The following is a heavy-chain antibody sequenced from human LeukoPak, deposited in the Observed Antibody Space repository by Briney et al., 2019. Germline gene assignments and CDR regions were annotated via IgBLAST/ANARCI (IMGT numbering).Heavy chain of an antibody. CDR2: IKQDGSEK. J-gene: IGHJ4*02. CDR3: ARDTGCSGGTCYSFYDY. Sequence: GGSLRLSGAASGFTFSSYWMTWVRQAPGKGLEWVANIKQDGSEKYHVDSVKGRFTISRDNAKNSLYLQMNSLRAEDTAVYYCARDTGCSGGTCYSFYDYWGQGTLVTVSS. V-gene: IGHV3-7*01. CDR1: GFTFSSYW. D-gene: IGHD2-15*01.